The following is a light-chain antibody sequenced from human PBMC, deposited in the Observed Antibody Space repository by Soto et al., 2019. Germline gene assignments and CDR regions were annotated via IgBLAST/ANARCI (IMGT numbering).Light chain of an antibody. Sequence: GDRVTITCRASQDISNYVAWYQQKPGKVPKLLIYAAATLQSGVPSRFSGSRSGTDFTLTISSLQPEDVEAYYCQKYNSVPWTFGQGTKVEIK. J-gene: IGKJ1*01. CDR1: QDISNY. CDR3: QKYNSVPWT. V-gene: IGKV1-27*01. CDR2: AAA.